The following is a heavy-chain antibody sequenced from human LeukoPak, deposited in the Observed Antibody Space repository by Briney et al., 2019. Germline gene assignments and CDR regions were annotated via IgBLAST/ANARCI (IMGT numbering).Heavy chain of an antibody. D-gene: IGHD2-2*01. J-gene: IGHJ4*02. CDR3: ASYCTTTSCYRAD. CDR1: GFTFSSYA. V-gene: IGHV3-30*04. CDR2: ISYDGDNE. Sequence: GGSLTLSCAASGFTFSSYAMHWVRQAPGKGLEWVAVISYDGDNEYYADSVKGRFTISRDDSKNTLYLQMNCLRPEDTAVYYCASYCTTTSCYRADWGQGTLDTVSS.